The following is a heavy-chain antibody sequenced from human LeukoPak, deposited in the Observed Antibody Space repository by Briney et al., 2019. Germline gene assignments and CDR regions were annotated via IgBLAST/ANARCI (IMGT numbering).Heavy chain of an antibody. Sequence: ASVKVSCKASGYTFSSYAMNWVRQAPGQGLEWMGWVNPNSGGTNYTQKFQGRVTMTRDTSISTAYMELSRLRSDDTAVYYCAREGISSGWSIGYYYMDVWGKGTTVTLSS. J-gene: IGHJ6*03. CDR1: GYTFSSYA. CDR2: VNPNSGGT. CDR3: AREGISSGWSIGYYYMDV. V-gene: IGHV1-2*02. D-gene: IGHD6-19*01.